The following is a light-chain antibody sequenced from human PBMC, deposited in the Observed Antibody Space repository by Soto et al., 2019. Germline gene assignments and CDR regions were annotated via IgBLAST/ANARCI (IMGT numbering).Light chain of an antibody. CDR1: SSDVGGYNY. Sequence: QSAVTQPASVSGSPGRSITMSCTGTSSDVGGYNYVSWYQHHPGKAPKLLIYDVSNRPSGVSNRFSGSKSDNTASLTISGLQPEDEADYYCSSYTTSNTRQIVFGTGTKLTVL. V-gene: IGLV2-14*03. CDR3: SSYTTSNTRQIV. J-gene: IGLJ1*01. CDR2: DVS.